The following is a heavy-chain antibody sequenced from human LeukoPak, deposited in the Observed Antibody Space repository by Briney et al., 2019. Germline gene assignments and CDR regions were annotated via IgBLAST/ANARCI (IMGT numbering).Heavy chain of an antibody. J-gene: IGHJ4*02. CDR2: IYSGGST. Sequence: GGSLRLSCAASGFTVSSNYMSWVRQAPGKGLEWVSVIYSGGSTYYADSVKGRFTISRDNSKNTLYLQMNSLRAEDTAVHYCAKDSPSLGSGWYLHLDYWGQGTLVTVSS. D-gene: IGHD6-19*01. CDR3: AKDSPSLGSGWYLHLDY. CDR1: GFTVSSNY. V-gene: IGHV3-66*01.